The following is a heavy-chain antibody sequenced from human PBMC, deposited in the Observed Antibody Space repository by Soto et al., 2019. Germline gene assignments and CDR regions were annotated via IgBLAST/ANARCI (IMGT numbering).Heavy chain of an antibody. J-gene: IGHJ4*02. CDR3: ARDFGPTIAARVPFDY. Sequence: EVQLVESGGGLVKPGGPLRLSCAASGFTFTSSWMNWVRQAPGQGLVWVSRINSDESITDNADSVKGRFTISIDNAKNMLYLQMNRLRAEDTAVYYCARDFGPTIAARVPFDYWGQGILVTVSS. D-gene: IGHD6-6*01. CDR2: INSDESIT. V-gene: IGHV3-74*01. CDR1: GFTFTSSW.